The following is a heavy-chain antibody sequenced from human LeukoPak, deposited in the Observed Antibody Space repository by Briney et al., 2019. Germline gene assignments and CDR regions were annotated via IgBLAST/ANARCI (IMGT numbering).Heavy chain of an antibody. V-gene: IGHV4-59*01. D-gene: IGHD6-19*01. Sequence: SETLSLTCTVSGDSISNYYWSWIRQSPGKELEWIGYMYNRGSTIYNPSLKSRVTISTDTSKNLFSLRLTSVTAADTAVYYCARAEKAVTGTLDYWGQGTLITVSS. CDR2: MYNRGST. CDR3: ARAEKAVTGTLDY. J-gene: IGHJ4*02. CDR1: GDSISNYY.